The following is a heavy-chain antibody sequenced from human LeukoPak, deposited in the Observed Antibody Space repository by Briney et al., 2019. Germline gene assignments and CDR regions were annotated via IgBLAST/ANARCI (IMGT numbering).Heavy chain of an antibody. Sequence: GSLRLSCAASGFTFSSYAMHWVRQAPGKGLEWVAVISYDGSNKYYADSVKGRFTISRDNFKNTLYLQMNSLRAEDTAVYYCARDPIAVAKYYFDYWGQGTLVTVSS. J-gene: IGHJ4*02. CDR3: ARDPIAVAKYYFDY. CDR2: ISYDGSNK. V-gene: IGHV3-30-3*01. CDR1: GFTFSSYA. D-gene: IGHD6-19*01.